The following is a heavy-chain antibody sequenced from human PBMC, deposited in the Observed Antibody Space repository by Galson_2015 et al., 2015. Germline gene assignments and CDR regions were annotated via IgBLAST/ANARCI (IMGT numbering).Heavy chain of an antibody. J-gene: IGHJ4*02. V-gene: IGHV3-23*01. D-gene: IGHD2-2*02. CDR3: AKADCSSANCYTFDS. CDR1: GFTFSSCA. Sequence: ALRLSCAASGFTFSSCAMSWVRQAPGKGLGWVSSTSARGAGTYYADSVKGRCTISRDNSKNTLYLQMSSLRAEDTAVYYCAKADCSSANCYTFDSWGQGTLVTVSS. CDR2: TSARGAGT.